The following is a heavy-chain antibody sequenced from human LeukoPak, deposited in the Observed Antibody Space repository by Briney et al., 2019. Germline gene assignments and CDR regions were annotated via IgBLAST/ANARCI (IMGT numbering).Heavy chain of an antibody. CDR2: INPNSGGT. CDR3: AGTRSFGEFCGPPTN. J-gene: IGHJ4*02. V-gene: IGHV1-2*02. D-gene: IGHD3-10*01. Sequence: GASVKVSCKASGYTFTGYYMHWVRQAPGQGLEWMGWINPNSGGTNYAQKFQGRVTMTRDTSISTAYMELSRLRSDDTAVYYCAGTRSFGEFCGPPTNWGQGTLVTVSS. CDR1: GYTFTGYY.